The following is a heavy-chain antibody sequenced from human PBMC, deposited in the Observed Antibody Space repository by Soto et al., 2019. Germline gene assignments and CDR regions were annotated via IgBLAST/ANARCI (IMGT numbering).Heavy chain of an antibody. D-gene: IGHD3-3*01. V-gene: IGHV3-64*01. CDR2: VSRNGINT. J-gene: IGHJ6*04. CDR3: AITYYDFDV. CDR1: GFSFSSYD. Sequence: EEQLVQSGGGLVQPGGSLRLSCAASGFSFSSYDLFWVRQAPGKGLEYVSAVSRNGINTYYANSVKGSFTISRDNSKNIMYLQMGTPRAEDMAVYYCAITYYDFDVWGKGTTVIVSS.